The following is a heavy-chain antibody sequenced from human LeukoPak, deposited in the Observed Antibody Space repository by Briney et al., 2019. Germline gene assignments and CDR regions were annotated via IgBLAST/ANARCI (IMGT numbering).Heavy chain of an antibody. Sequence: ASVKVSCKASGYTFTSYGISWVRQAPGQGLEWMGWISAYNGNTNYAQKFQGRVTITADKSTSTAYMELSSLRSEDTAVYYCARNYDILTGYPFPRGQGTLVTVSS. V-gene: IGHV1-18*01. CDR2: ISAYNGNT. J-gene: IGHJ5*02. D-gene: IGHD3-9*01. CDR1: GYTFTSYG. CDR3: ARNYDILTGYPFP.